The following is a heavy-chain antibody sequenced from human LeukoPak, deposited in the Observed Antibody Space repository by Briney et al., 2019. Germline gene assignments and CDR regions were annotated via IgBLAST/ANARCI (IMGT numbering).Heavy chain of an antibody. J-gene: IGHJ1*01. V-gene: IGHV3-23*01. CDR2: ISGSGGNT. D-gene: IGHD2-15*01. Sequence: GGSLRLSCAASGFTFRSYTMSWVRQAPGKGLEWVSVISGSGGNTYYADPVKGRFTISRDNSKNTLYMQMNSLRAEDTAVYYCAKAPTLVVAATLFHHWGQGTLVTVS. CDR3: AKAPTLVVAATLFHH. CDR1: GFTFRSYT.